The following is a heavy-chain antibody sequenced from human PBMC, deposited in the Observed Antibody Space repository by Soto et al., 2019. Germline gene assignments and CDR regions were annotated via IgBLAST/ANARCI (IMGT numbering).Heavy chain of an antibody. J-gene: IGHJ5*02. Sequence: PGGSLRLSCAASGFTFSSYWMSWVRQAPGKGLEWVANIKQDGSEKYYVDSVKGRFTISRDNAKNSLYLQMNSLRAEDTAVYYCARVSSSWYGIWFDPWGQGTLVTVSS. CDR1: GFTFSSYW. CDR2: IKQDGSEK. D-gene: IGHD6-13*01. CDR3: ARVSSSWYGIWFDP. V-gene: IGHV3-7*01.